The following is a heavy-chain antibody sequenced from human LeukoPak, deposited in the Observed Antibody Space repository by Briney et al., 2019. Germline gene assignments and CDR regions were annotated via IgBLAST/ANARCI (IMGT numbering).Heavy chain of an antibody. Sequence: GGSLRLSCAASGFTFSSYGMHWVRQAPGKGLEWVAVISYDGSNKYYADSVKGRFTISRDNSKNTLYLQMNSLRAEDTAVYYCAKEGSSSWPNNYYYYYMDVWGKGTTVTVSS. V-gene: IGHV3-30*18. CDR2: ISYDGSNK. J-gene: IGHJ6*03. D-gene: IGHD6-13*01. CDR1: GFTFSSYG. CDR3: AKEGSSSWPNNYYYYYMDV.